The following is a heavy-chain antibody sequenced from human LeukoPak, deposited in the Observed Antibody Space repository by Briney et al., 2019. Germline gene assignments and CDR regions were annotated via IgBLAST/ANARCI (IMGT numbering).Heavy chain of an antibody. CDR1: GFTFSNAY. Sequence: GGSLRLSCEASGFTFSNAYMTWVRQAPGKGLEWVGRIYSKTDGGTTEYAAPVKGRFTISRDDSKNTLYLQMNSLKTKDTAFYYCPTSRGRVTDCWGQGTLVTVSS. V-gene: IGHV3-15*01. CDR3: PTSRGRVTDC. J-gene: IGHJ4*02. CDR2: IYSKTDGGTT. D-gene: IGHD5-18*01.